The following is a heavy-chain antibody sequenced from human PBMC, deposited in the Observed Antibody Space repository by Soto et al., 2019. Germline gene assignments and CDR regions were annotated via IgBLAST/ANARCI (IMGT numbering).Heavy chain of an antibody. CDR3: AIYRYSSTWKAPGY. D-gene: IGHD6-13*01. Sequence: PEGSLRLSCAASGFTFSSYGMHWVRQAPGKGLEWVAVIWYDGSNKYYADSVKGRFTISRDNSKNTLYLQMNSLRAEDTAVYYCAIYRYSSTWKAPGYCGQRTLVPVSA. CDR2: IWYDGSNK. J-gene: IGHJ4*02. V-gene: IGHV3-33*01. CDR1: GFTFSSYG.